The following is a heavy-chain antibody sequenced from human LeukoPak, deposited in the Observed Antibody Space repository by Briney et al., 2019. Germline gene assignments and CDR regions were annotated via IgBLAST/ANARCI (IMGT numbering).Heavy chain of an antibody. D-gene: IGHD6-19*01. J-gene: IGHJ5*02. Sequence: SVKVSCKASGGTFSSYAISWVRQAPGQGLEWMGGIIPIFGTANYAQKFQGRVTITTDESTSTAYMELSSLRSEDTAVYYCASEVAGTLLGFDPWGQGTLVTVSS. CDR1: GGTFSSYA. CDR2: IIPIFGTA. CDR3: ASEVAGTLLGFDP. V-gene: IGHV1-69*05.